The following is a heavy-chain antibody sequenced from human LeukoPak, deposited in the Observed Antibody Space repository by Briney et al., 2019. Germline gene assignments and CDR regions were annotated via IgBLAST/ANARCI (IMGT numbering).Heavy chain of an antibody. D-gene: IGHD1-26*01. CDR2: INSDGSSP. V-gene: IGHV3-74*01. J-gene: IGHJ4*02. CDR3: AKYSGSYYYPPNWDS. Sequence: PGGSLRLSCAASGFPFSSNWMHWVRQAPGKGLVWVSRINSDGSSPHYADSVKGRFTISRDNAKNMLYLEMNSLRAEDTAVYFCAKYSGSYYYPPNWDSWGQGTLVTVSS. CDR1: GFPFSSNW.